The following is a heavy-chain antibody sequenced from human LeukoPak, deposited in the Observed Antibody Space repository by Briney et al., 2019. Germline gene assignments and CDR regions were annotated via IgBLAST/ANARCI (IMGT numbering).Heavy chain of an antibody. CDR3: AKDLSLGYYYDSSGYYYGGDY. D-gene: IGHD3-22*01. CDR2: ISGSGGST. V-gene: IGHV3-23*01. J-gene: IGHJ4*02. Sequence: PGGSLRLSCAASGFTFSSCGMSWVRQAPGKGLEWVSAISGSGGSTYYADSVKGRFTISRDNSKNTLYLQMNSLRAEDTAVYYCAKDLSLGYYYDSSGYYYGGDYWGQGTLVTVSS. CDR1: GFTFSSCG.